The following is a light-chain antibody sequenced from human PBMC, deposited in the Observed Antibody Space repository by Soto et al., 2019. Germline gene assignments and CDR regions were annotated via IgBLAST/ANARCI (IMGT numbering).Light chain of an antibody. J-gene: IGLJ1*01. CDR3: SSYTSIITLV. V-gene: IGLV2-14*01. CDR2: EVT. CDR1: SSDIGPYNY. Sequence: QSALTQPASVSGSPGQSITISCIGTSSDIGPYNYVSWYQQHPDKAPKLILYEVTNRPSGASDRFSGSKSGNAAFLTISGLQAEDEADYYCSSYTSIITLVFGTGTKVTVL.